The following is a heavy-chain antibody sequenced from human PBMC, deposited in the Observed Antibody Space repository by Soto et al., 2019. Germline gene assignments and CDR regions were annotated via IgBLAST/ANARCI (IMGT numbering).Heavy chain of an antibody. D-gene: IGHD2-2*01. CDR3: AGGGRGYCSSTSCHWFAP. CDR1: GGSVSSGSYY. CDR2: IYYSGST. J-gene: IGHJ5*02. Sequence: SETLSLTCTVSGGSVSSGSYYWSWIRQPPGKGLEWIGYIYYSGSTNYNPSLKSRVTISVDTSKNQFSLKLSSVTAADTAVYNCAGGGRGYCSSTSCHWFAPWGRGTLVTVSS. V-gene: IGHV4-61*01.